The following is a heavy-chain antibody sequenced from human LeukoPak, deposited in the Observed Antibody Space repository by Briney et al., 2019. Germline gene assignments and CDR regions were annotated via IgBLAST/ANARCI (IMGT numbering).Heavy chain of an antibody. D-gene: IGHD2-8*01. CDR3: AREVKWATRDY. V-gene: IGHV3-7*01. CDR1: GFTFSSYW. Sequence: PGGSLRLSCAASGFTFSSYWMSWIRQAPGKGLEWVANIKQDGSEKYYVDSVKGRFTISREKVKNSVYLQMNSRRGEETAGYYCAREVKWATRDYWGQGTLVTVSS. CDR2: IKQDGSEK. J-gene: IGHJ4*02.